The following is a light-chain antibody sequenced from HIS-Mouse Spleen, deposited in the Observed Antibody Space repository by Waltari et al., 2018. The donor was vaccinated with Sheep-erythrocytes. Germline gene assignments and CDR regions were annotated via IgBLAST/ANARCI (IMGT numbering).Light chain of an antibody. Sequence: QSVLTQPPSVSGAPGQRVTISCTGSSSNIGAGYDVHWYQQLPGTAPKLLIYGNSNRPSGVPDRFPGSKSGTSASLTISGLQAEDEADYYCCSYAGSYNHVFATGTKVTVL. J-gene: IGLJ1*01. CDR2: GNS. CDR1: SSNIGAGYD. CDR3: CSYAGSYNHV. V-gene: IGLV1-40*01.